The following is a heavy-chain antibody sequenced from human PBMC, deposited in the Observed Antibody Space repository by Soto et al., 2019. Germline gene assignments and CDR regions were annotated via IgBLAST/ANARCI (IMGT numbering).Heavy chain of an antibody. V-gene: IGHV3-48*01. Sequence: PGGSLRLSCAASGFTFSSYSMNWVRQAPGKGLEWVSYISSSSSTTYYADSVKGRFTISRDNSKNTLYLQMNSLRAEDTAVYYCARAKDSGYDYVIFRPHPGYYGMDVWGQGTTVTVSS. J-gene: IGHJ6*02. CDR1: GFTFSSYS. CDR2: ISSSSSTT. CDR3: ARAKDSGYDYVIFRPHPGYYGMDV. D-gene: IGHD5-12*01.